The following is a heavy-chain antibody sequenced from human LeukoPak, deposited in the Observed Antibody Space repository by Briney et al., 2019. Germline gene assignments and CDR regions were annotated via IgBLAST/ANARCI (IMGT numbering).Heavy chain of an antibody. CDR3: ARDGDTIFGVAIMGPHFDY. CDR2: INPNSGGT. V-gene: IGHV1-2*02. CDR1: GYTFTGYY. Sequence: EASVKVSCKASGYTFTGYYMHWVRQAPGQGLEWMGWINPNSGGTNYAQKFQGRVTMTRDTSISTAYMELSRLRSDDTAVYYCARDGDTIFGVAIMGPHFDYWGQGTLVTVSS. J-gene: IGHJ4*02. D-gene: IGHD3-3*01.